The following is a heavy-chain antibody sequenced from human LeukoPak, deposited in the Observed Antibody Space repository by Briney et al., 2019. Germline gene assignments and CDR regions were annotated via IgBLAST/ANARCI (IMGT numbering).Heavy chain of an antibody. CDR2: INPNSGGT. CDR3: ARDLSSTPNWEFDF. V-gene: IGHV1-2*06. J-gene: IGHJ4*02. D-gene: IGHD7-27*01. CDR1: GYTFTGYY. Sequence: ASVKVSCKASGYTFTGYYMHWVRQAPGQGLEWMGRINPNSGGTNYAQNFQARVAMSRDTSINTASMELSWLTSDDTAVYSCARDLSSTPNWEFDFWGQGTLVTVSS.